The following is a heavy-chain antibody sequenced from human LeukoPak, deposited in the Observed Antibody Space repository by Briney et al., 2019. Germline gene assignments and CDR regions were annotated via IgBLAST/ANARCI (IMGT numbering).Heavy chain of an antibody. D-gene: IGHD6-13*01. CDR2: INPKSGDT. CDR3: ARDSIPAAGLSFDF. CDR1: GYTFTGYY. V-gene: IGHV1-2*02. Sequence: ASVKVSCKASGYTFTGYYMFWVRQAPGQGLEWVGWINPKSGDTKYAQKFQDRVTMTRDTSISTAYMELSWLTSDDTAVYYCARDSIPAAGLSFDFWGQGTLVTVSS. J-gene: IGHJ4*02.